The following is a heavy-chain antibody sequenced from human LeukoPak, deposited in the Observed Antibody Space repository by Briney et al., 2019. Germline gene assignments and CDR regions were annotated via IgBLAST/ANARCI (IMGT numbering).Heavy chain of an antibody. V-gene: IGHV4-59*01. J-gene: IGHJ5*02. CDR3: ARDGAVAGTYNWFDP. CDR1: GGSMSSYY. D-gene: IGHD6-19*01. Sequence: SETLSLTCSVSGGSMSSYYWSWIRQSPGKGLEWIGYIYYSGSTSYNPSLKSRVTISVDTSKNHFSLKLSSVTAADTAMYYCARDGAVAGTYNWFDPWGQGTLVTVSS. CDR2: IYYSGST.